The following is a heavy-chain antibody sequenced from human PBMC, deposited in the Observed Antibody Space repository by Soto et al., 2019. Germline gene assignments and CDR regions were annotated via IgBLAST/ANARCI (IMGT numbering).Heavy chain of an antibody. D-gene: IGHD4-17*01. CDR3: ARAFLTTVPFDY. Sequence: ASVKVSCKASGGTFSSYAISWVRQAPGQGLEWMGGIIPIFGTANYAQKFQGRVTITADESTSTAYMELSSLRSEDTAVYYCARAFLTTVPFDYWGQGTLVTVSS. V-gene: IGHV1-69*13. J-gene: IGHJ4*02. CDR2: IIPIFGTA. CDR1: GGTFSSYA.